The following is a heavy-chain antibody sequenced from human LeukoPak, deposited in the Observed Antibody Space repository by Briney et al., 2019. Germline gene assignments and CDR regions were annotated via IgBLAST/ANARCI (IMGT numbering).Heavy chain of an antibody. CDR3: ARAYGGPPNERGMDG. D-gene: IGHD4-23*01. Sequence: ASVKVSCQASGYTFTSYGISWVRQAPGQGLEWMGWISAYNGNTNYAQKLQGRVTMTTDTSTSTAYMELRSLRSGDTAVYYCARAYGGPPNERGMDGWGQGTTVTVSS. J-gene: IGHJ6*02. V-gene: IGHV1-18*01. CDR1: GYTFTSYG. CDR2: ISAYNGNT.